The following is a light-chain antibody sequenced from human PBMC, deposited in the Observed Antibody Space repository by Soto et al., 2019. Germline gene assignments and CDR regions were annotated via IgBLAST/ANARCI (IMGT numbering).Light chain of an antibody. V-gene: IGLV1-40*01. Sequence: QSVLTQPPSVSGAPGQRVTISCTGSSSNIGRGYDVHWYQQFPGSAPRLLLSGDSNRPSGVPDRFSGSRSGTSASLAITGLQAEDEADYYCATWDGSLPGEVFGGGTKLTVL. CDR2: GDS. CDR3: ATWDGSLPGEV. CDR1: SSNIGRGYD. J-gene: IGLJ2*01.